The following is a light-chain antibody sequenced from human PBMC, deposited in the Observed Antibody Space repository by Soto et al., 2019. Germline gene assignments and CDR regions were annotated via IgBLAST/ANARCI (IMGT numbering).Light chain of an antibody. V-gene: IGKV3-15*01. CDR1: QSVGSN. Sequence: EIVMTQSPATLSVSPGERATLSCRASQSVGSNLAWYQQKPGQAPRLLIYGASTRATGIPARFSGSGSGTDFTLTISRLEPEDFAVYYCQQPGTFGQGTKVDIK. J-gene: IGKJ1*01. CDR3: QQPGT. CDR2: GAS.